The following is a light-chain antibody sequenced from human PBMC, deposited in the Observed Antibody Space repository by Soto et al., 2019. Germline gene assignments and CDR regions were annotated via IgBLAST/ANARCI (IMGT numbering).Light chain of an antibody. CDR2: YDS. CDR3: QVWDSSSDHPGVV. CDR1: NIGSKS. V-gene: IGLV3-21*04. J-gene: IGLJ2*01. Sequence: SYELTQPPSVSVAPGKTARITWGGNNIGSKSVHWYQQKPGQAPVLVIYYDSDRPSGIPERFSGSNSGNTATLTISRVEAGDEADYYCQVWDSSSDHPGVVFGGGTQLTVL.